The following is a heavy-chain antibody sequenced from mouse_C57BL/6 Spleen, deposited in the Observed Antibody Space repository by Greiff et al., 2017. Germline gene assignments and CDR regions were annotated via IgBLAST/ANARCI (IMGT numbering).Heavy chain of an antibody. J-gene: IGHJ1*03. CDR1: GYAFSSYW. D-gene: IGHD1-1*01. CDR3: ARLVYYYGSSPYWYFDV. V-gene: IGHV1-80*01. Sequence: VQLQESGAELVKPGASVKISCKASGYAFSSYWMNWVKQRPGKGLEWIGQIYPGDGDTNYNGKFKGKATLTADQSSSTAYMQLSSLTSEDSAVYFCARLVYYYGSSPYWYFDVWGTGTTVTVAS. CDR2: IYPGDGDT.